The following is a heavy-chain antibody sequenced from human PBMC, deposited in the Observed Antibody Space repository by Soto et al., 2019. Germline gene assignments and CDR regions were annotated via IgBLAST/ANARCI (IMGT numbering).Heavy chain of an antibody. CDR3: ARETPHTYYFDH. CDR2: IQIGEYSI. CDR1: GYSFSAYF. Sequence: QVQLVKSGAEVREPGASVKVSCKASGYSFSAYFIHWVRQAPGQGLEYMGIIQIGEYSISYTQKFQCRVTLTSATSTSTVYMELSSLKSEATPVYFCARETPHTYYFDHWGQGTLVTVSS. J-gene: IGHJ4*02. D-gene: IGHD3-10*01. V-gene: IGHV1-46*01.